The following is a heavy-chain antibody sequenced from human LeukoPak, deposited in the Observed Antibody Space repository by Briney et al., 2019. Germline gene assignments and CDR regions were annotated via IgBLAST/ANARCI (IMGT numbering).Heavy chain of an antibody. J-gene: IGHJ5*02. V-gene: IGHV4-38-2*01. Sequence: SETLSLTCDVSGYSISRGYYWGWIRQPPGKGLAWIGSIYHSGSTYYNPSLKTRVTISIDTSKNQFALKLRSVTAADTAVYYCARNSVLTMYPISEEGWFDPWGQGTLVTVSS. D-gene: IGHD2-8*01. CDR3: ARNSVLTMYPISEEGWFDP. CDR1: GYSISRGYY. CDR2: IYHSGST.